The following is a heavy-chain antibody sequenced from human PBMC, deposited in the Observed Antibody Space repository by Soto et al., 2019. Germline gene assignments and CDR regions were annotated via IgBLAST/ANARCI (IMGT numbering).Heavy chain of an antibody. CDR2: IYHSGST. V-gene: IGHV4-30-2*01. CDR3: ARGGYGDYELDY. CDR1: GGSISSGGYS. D-gene: IGHD4-17*01. J-gene: IGHJ4*02. Sequence: TLSLTCAVSGGSISSGGYSWSWIRQPPGKGLEWIGYIYHSGSTYYNPSLKSRVTISVDRSKNQFSLKLSSVTAADTAVYYCARGGYGDYELDYWGQGTLVTVSS.